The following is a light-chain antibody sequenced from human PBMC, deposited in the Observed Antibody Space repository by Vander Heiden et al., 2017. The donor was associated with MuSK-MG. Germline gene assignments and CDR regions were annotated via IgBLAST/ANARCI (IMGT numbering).Light chain of an antibody. CDR3: QSSDSSLSVVG. CDR1: SSNIGAGYD. V-gene: IGLV1-40*01. Sequence: QSVLTQPPSVAGAPGQRVTISCTGSSSNIGAGYDVHWYQQIPGTGPQRRCYGNNKRPSGVPDRFSGSKSGTSASLEIPGLQAEDEAEDYCQSSDSSLSVVGFGGGTKLTVL. J-gene: IGLJ2*01. CDR2: GNN.